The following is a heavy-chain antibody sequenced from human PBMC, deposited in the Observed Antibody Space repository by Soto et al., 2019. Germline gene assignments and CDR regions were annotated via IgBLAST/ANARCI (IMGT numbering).Heavy chain of an antibody. V-gene: IGHV3-30-3*01. CDR3: GRCTSTSCHLGSDY. Sequence: LRLSCAASGFTFSSYAMNWVRQAPGKGLEWVALISHDGINKYYADSVRGRFTISRDSSTNTLYLQMNSLRAADTAVYYCGRCTSTSCHLGSDYWGQGTLVTVSS. D-gene: IGHD2-2*01. J-gene: IGHJ4*02. CDR2: ISHDGINK. CDR1: GFTFSSYA.